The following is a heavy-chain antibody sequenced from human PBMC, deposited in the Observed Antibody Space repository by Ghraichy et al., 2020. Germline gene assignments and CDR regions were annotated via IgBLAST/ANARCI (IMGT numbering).Heavy chain of an antibody. J-gene: IGHJ5*02. CDR1: GYIFTNFH. CDR2: IYSGGST. D-gene: IGHD3-3*01. V-gene: IGHV1-46*03. Sequence: ASVKVSCKASGYIFTNFHMNWMRQAPGQGLEWMGVIYSGGSTNYAQRFQGRVTMTRDTSTSTVYLELSSLRSEDTAVYYCSRELPGGVYFDPWGQGTLITVSS. CDR3: SRELPGGVYFDP.